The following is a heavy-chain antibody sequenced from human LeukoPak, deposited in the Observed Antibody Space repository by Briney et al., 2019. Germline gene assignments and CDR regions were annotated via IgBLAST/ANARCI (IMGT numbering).Heavy chain of an antibody. Sequence: ASVKVSCKASGYTFTTYGISWVRQAPGQGLEWMGWISGYNGNTHYAQKLQGRVTMTTDTSTSTAYMELRSLRSDDTAVYYCARASWDNWFDPWGQGTLVTVSS. D-gene: IGHD6-13*01. J-gene: IGHJ5*02. CDR1: GYTFTTYG. CDR2: ISGYNGNT. V-gene: IGHV1-18*01. CDR3: ARASWDNWFDP.